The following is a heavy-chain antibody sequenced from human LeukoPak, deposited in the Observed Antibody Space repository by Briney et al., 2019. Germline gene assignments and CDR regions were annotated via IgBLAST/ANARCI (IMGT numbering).Heavy chain of an antibody. CDR3: ARGWVSSGWYSLDAFDI. J-gene: IGHJ3*02. Sequence: ASVKVSCKASGYTFTSYGISWVRQAPGQGLEWMGWISAYDGNTNYAQKLQGRVTMTTDTSTSTAYMELRSLRSDDTAVYYCARGWVSSGWYSLDAFDIWGQGTMVTVSS. CDR1: GYTFTSYG. D-gene: IGHD6-19*01. CDR2: ISAYDGNT. V-gene: IGHV1-18*01.